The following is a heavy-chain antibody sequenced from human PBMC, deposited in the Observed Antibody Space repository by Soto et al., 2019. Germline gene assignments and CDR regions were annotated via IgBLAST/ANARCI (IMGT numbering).Heavy chain of an antibody. CDR2: ITITGGTT. V-gene: IGHV3-23*01. CDR1: GFTFSSFA. CDR3: AKAMTTITTGLDY. Sequence: GGSLRLSCAASGFTFSSFAMSWVRQAPGKGLEWVSGITITGGTTYYTDSVKGRFTISRDSSKNTLFLQMNSLRVEDTAIYYCAKAMTTITTGLDYWGQGTLVTVSS. D-gene: IGHD4-4*01. J-gene: IGHJ4*02.